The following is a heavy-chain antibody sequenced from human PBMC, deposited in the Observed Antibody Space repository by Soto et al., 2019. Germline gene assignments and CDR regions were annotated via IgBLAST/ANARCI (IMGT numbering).Heavy chain of an antibody. D-gene: IGHD5-18*01. V-gene: IGHV1-69*01. CDR2: LVPQFGTP. Sequence: QVQLVQSGAEVQKPGSSVKVSCLASRGTFNRYAINWVRQAPGHGLEWLGALVPQFGTPNYAQKFQERVTIVADESTNTTSMELRGLTSDDTAVYYCARQNRDTPMVPFDVCGQGTLVTVSS. CDR3: ARQNRDTPMVPFDV. J-gene: IGHJ4*02. CDR1: RGTFNRYA.